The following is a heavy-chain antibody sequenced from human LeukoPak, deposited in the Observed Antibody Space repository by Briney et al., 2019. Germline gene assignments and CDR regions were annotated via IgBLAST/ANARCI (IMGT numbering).Heavy chain of an antibody. Sequence: PGGSLRLSCAASGFSFSNYGMHWVRQAPGKGLEWVAVIWYDGSNKYYADSVKGRFTISRDNSKNTLYVQMSSLRAEDTAVYYCARSNNGGWGYCDYWGQGSLLTVSS. CDR3: ARSNNGGWGYCDY. CDR1: GFSFSNYG. CDR2: IWYDGSNK. D-gene: IGHD3-16*01. J-gene: IGHJ4*02. V-gene: IGHV3-33*01.